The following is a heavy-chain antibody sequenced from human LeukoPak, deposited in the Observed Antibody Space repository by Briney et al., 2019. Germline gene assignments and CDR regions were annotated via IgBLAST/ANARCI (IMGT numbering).Heavy chain of an antibody. CDR3: ASTSSAGSYCGGDCYGAFDI. CDR2: TYYRSKWYN. D-gene: IGHD2-21*02. Sequence: SQTLSLTCAISGDSVSSNSAAWNWIRQSPSRGLEWLGRTYYRSKWYNDYAVSVKSRKTINPDTSKNQFSLQLNSVTPEDTAVYYCASTSSAGSYCGGDCYGAFDIWGQGTMVTVSS. CDR1: GDSVSSNSAA. V-gene: IGHV6-1*01. J-gene: IGHJ3*02.